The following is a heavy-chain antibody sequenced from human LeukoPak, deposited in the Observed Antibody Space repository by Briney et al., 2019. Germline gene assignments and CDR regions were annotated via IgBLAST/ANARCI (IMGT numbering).Heavy chain of an antibody. D-gene: IGHD4-17*01. CDR2: INHSGST. Sequence: SETLSLTCAVHGGSFSGYYWSWIRQPPGKGLEWIGEINHSGSTNYNPSLKSRVTISVDTSKNQFSLKLSSVTAADTAVYYCARSYGDYKNWFDPWGQGTLVTVSS. J-gene: IGHJ5*02. CDR1: GGSFSGYY. CDR3: ARSYGDYKNWFDP. V-gene: IGHV4-34*01.